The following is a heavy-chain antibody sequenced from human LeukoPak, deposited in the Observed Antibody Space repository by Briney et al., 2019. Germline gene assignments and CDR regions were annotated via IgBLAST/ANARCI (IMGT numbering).Heavy chain of an antibody. J-gene: IGHJ5*02. D-gene: IGHD2-15*01. CDR1: GFTFSSYA. CDR2: ISYDGSNK. CDR3: AREPYCSGGSCYVSWFDP. Sequence: GRSLRLSCAASGFTFSSYAMHWARQAPGKGLEWVAVISYDGSNKYYADSVKGRFTISRDNAKNSLFLQMNSLRAEDTAVYYCAREPYCSGGSCYVSWFDPWGQGTLVTVSS. V-gene: IGHV3-30*04.